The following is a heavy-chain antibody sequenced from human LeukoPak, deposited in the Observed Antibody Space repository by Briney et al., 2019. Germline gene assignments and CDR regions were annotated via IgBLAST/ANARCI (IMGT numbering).Heavy chain of an antibody. CDR3: ASQGCNY. V-gene: IGHV3-64*01. CDR1: GFTFSRYG. Sequence: GGSLRLSCAASGFTFSRYGMTWVRQSPGKGLEYVSAISSNGGSTYYANSVKGRFTISRDNSKNTLYLQMGSLRAEDMAVYYCASQGCNYWGQGTLVTVSS. J-gene: IGHJ4*02. CDR2: ISSNGGST.